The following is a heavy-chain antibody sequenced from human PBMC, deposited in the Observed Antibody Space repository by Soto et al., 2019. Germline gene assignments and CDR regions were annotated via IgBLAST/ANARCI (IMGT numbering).Heavy chain of an antibody. CDR1: GGTFSRYA. Sequence: QVQLVQSGAEVKKPGSSVKVSCTASGGTFSRYAISWVRQAPGHGLEWMGGIIPIFGTANYAQKFQGRVTITADESTSTFYMELRSLRSEDTAVYYCARQGAALRDYYYGMDVWGQGTTVTVSS. J-gene: IGHJ6*02. D-gene: IGHD6-25*01. V-gene: IGHV1-69*12. CDR2: IIPIFGTA. CDR3: ARQGAALRDYYYGMDV.